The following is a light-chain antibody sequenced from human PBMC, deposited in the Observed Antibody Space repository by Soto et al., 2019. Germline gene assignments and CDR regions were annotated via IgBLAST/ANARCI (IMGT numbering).Light chain of an antibody. J-gene: IGKJ4*01. V-gene: IGKV3-11*01. CDR2: DAS. CDR1: QSVSSY. Sequence: EIVLTQSPATLSLSPGERATLSCRASQSVSSYLAWYQQKPGQAPRLLIYDASNRATGIPARFSGSGCGTGVTLTISSLEPEDFSVFYCQQRSNWPLTFGGGTKVEIK. CDR3: QQRSNWPLT.